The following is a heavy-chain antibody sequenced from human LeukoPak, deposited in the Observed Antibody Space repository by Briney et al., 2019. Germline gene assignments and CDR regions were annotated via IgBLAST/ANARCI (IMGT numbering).Heavy chain of an antibody. CDR3: VKAFQYSGNWYDY. V-gene: IGHV3-23*01. CDR2: ISAGGGGT. J-gene: IGHJ5*01. CDR1: GFTFSSYG. Sequence: GGSLRLSCAASGFTFSSYGMSWVRQAPGKGLEWVSRISAGGGGTSYADSVKGRITISRDNSKNTVYLQMNSLRAEDTAVYFCVKAFQYSGNWYDYWGQGTLVTASS. D-gene: IGHD6-6*01.